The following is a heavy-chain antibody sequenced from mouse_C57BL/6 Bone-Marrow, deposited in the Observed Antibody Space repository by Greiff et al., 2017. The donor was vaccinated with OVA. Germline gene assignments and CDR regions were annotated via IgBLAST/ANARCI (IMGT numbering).Heavy chain of an antibody. CDR3: ARLITTVVKDLYWYFDV. CDR1: GYTFTSYW. Sequence: VKLMESGAELAKPGASVKLSCKASGYTFTSYWMHWVKQRPGQGLEWIGYINPSSGYTKYNQKFKDKATLTADKSSSTAYMQLSSLTYEDSAVYYCARLITTVVKDLYWYFDVWGTGTTVTVAS. CDR2: INPSSGYT. J-gene: IGHJ1*03. D-gene: IGHD1-1*01. V-gene: IGHV1-7*01.